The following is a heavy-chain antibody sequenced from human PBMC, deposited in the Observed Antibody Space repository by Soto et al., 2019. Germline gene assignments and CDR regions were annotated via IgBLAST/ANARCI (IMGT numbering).Heavy chain of an antibody. CDR1: GFTFSSYS. J-gene: IGHJ4*02. CDR3: ARGLYYYDSSVYYFA. Sequence: EVQLVESGGGLVKPGGSLRLSCAASGFTFSSYSMNWVRQAPGKGLEWVSSISSSSTYIYYAGSVKGRFTISRDNAKNSLFLQMNSLRAEDTAVYYCARGLYYYDSSVYYFAWGQGTLVTVSS. D-gene: IGHD3-22*01. CDR2: ISSSSTYI. V-gene: IGHV3-21*01.